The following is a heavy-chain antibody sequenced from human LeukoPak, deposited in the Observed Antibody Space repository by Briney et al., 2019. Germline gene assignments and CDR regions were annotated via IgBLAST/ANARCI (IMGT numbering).Heavy chain of an antibody. V-gene: IGHV4-30-2*01. Sequence: PSQTLSLTCTVSGGSISSGGYYWSWIRQPPGKGLEWIGYIYHSGSTYHNPSLKSRVTISVDRSKNQFSLKLSSVTAADTAVYYCARGTDYYMDVWGKGTTVTVSS. J-gene: IGHJ6*03. CDR3: ARGTDYYMDV. CDR2: IYHSGST. CDR1: GGSISSGGYY.